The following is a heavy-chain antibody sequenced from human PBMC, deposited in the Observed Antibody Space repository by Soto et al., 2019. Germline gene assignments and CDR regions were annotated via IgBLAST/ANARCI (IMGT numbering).Heavy chain of an antibody. D-gene: IGHD2-21*01. J-gene: IGHJ3*02. CDR3: ARGIPGTYAFDI. CDR2: IYSGGST. CDR1: GFTFSSYW. V-gene: IGHV3-66*01. Sequence: PGGSLRLSCAASGFTFSSYWMHWVRQAPGKGLEWVSVIYSGGSTYYVDSVKGRFTISRDNAQNTLYLQMSSLRAEDTAVYHCARGIPGTYAFDIWGQGTMVTVSS.